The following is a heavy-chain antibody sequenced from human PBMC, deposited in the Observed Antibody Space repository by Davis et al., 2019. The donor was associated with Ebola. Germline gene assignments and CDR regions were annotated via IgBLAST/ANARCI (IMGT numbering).Heavy chain of an antibody. Sequence: ASVKVSCKASGYTFTSYGISWVRQAPGQGLEWMGWISAYNGNTNYAQKPQGRVTMTTDTSTSTAYMELRSLRSDDTAVYYCARTSGYEYYYYYGMDVWGQGTTVTVSS. CDR3: ARTSGYEYYYYYGMDV. J-gene: IGHJ6*02. CDR1: GYTFTSYG. D-gene: IGHD5-12*01. V-gene: IGHV1-18*01. CDR2: ISAYNGNT.